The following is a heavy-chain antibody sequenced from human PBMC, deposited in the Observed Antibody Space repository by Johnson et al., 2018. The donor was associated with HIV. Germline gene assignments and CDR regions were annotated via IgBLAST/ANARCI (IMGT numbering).Heavy chain of an antibody. CDR2: IWYDGSNK. D-gene: IGHD2-8*01. CDR1: GFTFSSYG. J-gene: IGHJ3*02. V-gene: IGHV3-33*01. CDR3: ARRSMTSDGFDI. Sequence: QVQLVESGGGVVQPGGSLRLSCAASGFTFSSYGMHWVRQAPGKGLEWVAVIWYDGSNKYYADSVKGRFTISRDNSKNTLFLQMNSLGAGDTAIYYCARRSMTSDGFDIWGQGTMVIVSS.